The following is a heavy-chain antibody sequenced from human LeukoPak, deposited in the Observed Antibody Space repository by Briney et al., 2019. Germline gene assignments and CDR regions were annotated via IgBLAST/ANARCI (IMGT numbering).Heavy chain of an antibody. Sequence: PSETLSLTCAVSGGSFGGYYWGWIRQPPGKGLEWIGSLYYSGSTYYSPSLKSRVTMSVDTSKNQFSLKLTSVTAADTAVYYCARDMTYHFYGMDVWGQGTTVTVSS. CDR2: LYYSGST. J-gene: IGHJ6*02. V-gene: IGHV4-39*01. CDR3: ARDMTYHFYGMDV. CDR1: GGSFGGYY.